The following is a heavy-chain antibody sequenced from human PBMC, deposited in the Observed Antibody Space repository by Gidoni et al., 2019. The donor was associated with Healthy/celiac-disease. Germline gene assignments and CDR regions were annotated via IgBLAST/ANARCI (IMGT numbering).Heavy chain of an antibody. CDR1: DSPFDDYG. D-gene: IGHD3-22*01. V-gene: IGHV3-20*01. CDR3: ARGGYDSTKGFDY. J-gene: IGHJ4*02. Sequence: EVHLVESGGGVVRPGWSLRLSCSASDSPFDDYGMSWVRQAPGKGLEWVSGIKWNGGRKGYADSVKGRCTISRDNAKNSLYLQRNSLRAEDTALYHCARGGYDSTKGFDYWGQGTLVTVSS. CDR2: IKWNGGRK.